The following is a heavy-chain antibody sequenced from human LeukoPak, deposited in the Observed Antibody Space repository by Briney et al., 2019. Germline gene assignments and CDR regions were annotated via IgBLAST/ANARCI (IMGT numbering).Heavy chain of an antibody. CDR1: GFTLSSYA. D-gene: IGHD1-1*01. CDR3: AKVPAIITAERQDH. Sequence: GGSLRLSCAASGFTLSSYAMSWVRQAPGKGLEWVSAISGSGGSTFYADSVKGRFTISRDNSKNTLYLQMNSLTDEDTAVYYCAKVPAIITAERQDHWGQGTLVTVSS. V-gene: IGHV3-23*01. CDR2: ISGSGGST. J-gene: IGHJ4*02.